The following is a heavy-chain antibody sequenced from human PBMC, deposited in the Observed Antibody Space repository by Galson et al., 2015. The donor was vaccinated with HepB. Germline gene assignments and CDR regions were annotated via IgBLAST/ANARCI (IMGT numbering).Heavy chain of an antibody. Sequence: SLRLSCAASGFTFSSYAMTWVRQAPGMGLEWVSAIGGSGGNTFYADSVKGRFTVSRDNSKNTLFLQMNSLRPEDTAVYYCAKLSIEWRRFANDDYWGQGTLVAVSS. J-gene: IGHJ4*02. CDR2: IGGSGGNT. CDR1: GFTFSSYA. CDR3: AKLSIEWRRFANDDY. V-gene: IGHV3-23*01. D-gene: IGHD5-12*01.